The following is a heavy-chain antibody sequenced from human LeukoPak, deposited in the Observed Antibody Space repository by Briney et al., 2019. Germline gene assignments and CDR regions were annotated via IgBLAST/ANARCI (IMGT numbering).Heavy chain of an antibody. D-gene: IGHD4-17*01. J-gene: IGHJ5*02. Sequence: AGGSLSLSCAASGFTFSSYSMNWVRQAPGKGLEWVSYISSSSSTIYYADSVKGRFTISRDNAKNSLYQQMNSLRAEDTAVYYCARDYGADYGDYVGWFDPWGQGTLVTVSS. CDR3: ARDYGADYGDYVGWFDP. V-gene: IGHV3-48*01. CDR2: ISSSSSTI. CDR1: GFTFSSYS.